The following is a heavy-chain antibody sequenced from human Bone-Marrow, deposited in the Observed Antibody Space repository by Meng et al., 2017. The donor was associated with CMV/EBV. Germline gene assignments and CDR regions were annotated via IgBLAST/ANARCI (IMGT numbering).Heavy chain of an antibody. V-gene: IGHV4-39*01. CDR1: GGSISSSSYY. CDR3: ARRGAVASVDY. Sequence: SETLSLTCTVSGGSISSSSYYWGWIRQPPGKGLEWIGSIYYSGSTYYNPSLKSRVTISVDTSKNQFSLKLSSVTAADTAVYYCARRGAVASVDYCGQGTLVSVSS. J-gene: IGHJ4*02. D-gene: IGHD6-19*01. CDR2: IYYSGST.